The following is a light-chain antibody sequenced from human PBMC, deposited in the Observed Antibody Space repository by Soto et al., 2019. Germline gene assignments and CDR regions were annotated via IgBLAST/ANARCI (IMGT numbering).Light chain of an antibody. CDR2: DVS. CDR3: QQFDDLPLT. CDR1: QDISNY. V-gene: IGKV1-33*01. Sequence: DIQMTQSPSSLSASVVDRVTITCQASQDISNYLNWYQQKPGKAPKILIYDVSVLEAGVPSRFSGGGSGTHFTLTISSLQAEDAATYYCQQFDDLPLTFAGGTKVQIK. J-gene: IGKJ4*01.